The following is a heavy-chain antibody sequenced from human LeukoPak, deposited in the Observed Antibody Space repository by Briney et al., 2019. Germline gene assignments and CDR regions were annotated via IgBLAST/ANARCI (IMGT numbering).Heavy chain of an antibody. J-gene: IGHJ4*02. CDR1: GGFISSYY. V-gene: IGHV4-4*07. Sequence: SETLSLTCTVSGGFISSYYWSWIRQPAGKGLEWIGRIYPGGSTNYNPSLKSRVTMSLDTSKKQFSLKLSSVTAADTAVYYCARGVLAASDYWGQGTLVTVSS. CDR3: ARGVLAASDY. D-gene: IGHD6-13*01. CDR2: IYPGGST.